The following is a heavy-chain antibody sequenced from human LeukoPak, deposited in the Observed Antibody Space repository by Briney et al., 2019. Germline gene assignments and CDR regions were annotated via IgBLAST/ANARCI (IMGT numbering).Heavy chain of an antibody. CDR3: AGEGSYDSSGLLDY. Sequence: GGSQRLSCAASGFTFSSYAMSWVRQAPGKGLEWVSAISGSGGSTYYADSVKGRFTISRDNSKNTLYLQMNSLRAEDTAVYYCAGEGSYDSSGLLDYWGQGTLVTVSS. D-gene: IGHD3-22*01. CDR1: GFTFSSYA. J-gene: IGHJ4*02. V-gene: IGHV3-23*01. CDR2: ISGSGGST.